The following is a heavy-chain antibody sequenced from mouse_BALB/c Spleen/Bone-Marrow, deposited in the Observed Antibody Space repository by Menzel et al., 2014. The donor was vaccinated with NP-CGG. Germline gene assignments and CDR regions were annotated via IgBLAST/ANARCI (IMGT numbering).Heavy chain of an antibody. V-gene: IGHV1-82*01. D-gene: IGHD1-1*02. CDR3: ARRRTFITSVVDYFDV. CDR1: GYVFSSSW. CDR2: IYPGDGNT. J-gene: IGHJ1*01. Sequence: QVQLKESGPELVKPGASVKISRRASGYVFSSSWMNWVKQRPGQGLEWIGRIYPGDGNTNYNGKFKGKATLTADTSSSTAYMQISSLTSVDSAVYFCARRRTFITSVVDYFDVWGAGTTVTVSS.